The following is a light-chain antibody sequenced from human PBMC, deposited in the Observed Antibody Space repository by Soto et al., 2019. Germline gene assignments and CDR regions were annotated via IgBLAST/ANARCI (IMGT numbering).Light chain of an antibody. CDR3: ISYTVSRSYV. CDR2: SVS. CDR1: SSDIGTYDH. Sequence: QSVLTQPPSVSAAPGQSITISCSGTSSDIGTYDHVAWFQQFPGKTPKLVIYSVSDRPSGVSYRFSGSKSGNTASLTISGLQADDEADYYCISYTVSRSYVFGTGTKVTAL. V-gene: IGLV2-14*01. J-gene: IGLJ1*01.